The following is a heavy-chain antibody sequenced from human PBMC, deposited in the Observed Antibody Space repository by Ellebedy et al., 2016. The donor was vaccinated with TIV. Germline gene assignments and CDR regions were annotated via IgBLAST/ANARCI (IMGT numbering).Heavy chain of an antibody. CDR3: AKGSSSGFNYDRVGFQY. D-gene: IGHD3-22*01. Sequence: GGSLRLSCAASGFTFDSFAMHWVRQAPGKGLEWLSVISGDGVNTYSAASVKGRFTITRDNFKNTLFLQVNRLRAEDTAVYYCAKGSSSGFNYDRVGFQYWGQGTLVTVSS. CDR1: GFTFDSFA. V-gene: IGHV3-23*01. CDR2: ISGDGVNT. J-gene: IGHJ4*02.